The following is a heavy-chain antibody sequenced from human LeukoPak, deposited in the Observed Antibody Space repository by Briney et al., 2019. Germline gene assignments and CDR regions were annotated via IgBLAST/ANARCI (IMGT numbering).Heavy chain of an antibody. J-gene: IGHJ5*02. D-gene: IGHD2-15*01. V-gene: IGHV3-30-3*01. Sequence: GGSLRLSCAASGFTFSSYAMHWVRQAPGKGLEWVAVISYDGSNKYYADSVKGRFTISRDNSKNTLYLQMNSLRAEDTAVYYCAGGYCSGGSCYPPVDPWGQGTLVTVSS. CDR2: ISYDGSNK. CDR3: AGGYCSGGSCYPPVDP. CDR1: GFTFSSYA.